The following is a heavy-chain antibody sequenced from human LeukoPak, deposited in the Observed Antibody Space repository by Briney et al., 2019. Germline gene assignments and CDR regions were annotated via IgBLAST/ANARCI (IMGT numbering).Heavy chain of an antibody. D-gene: IGHD3-22*01. J-gene: IGHJ3*02. V-gene: IGHV4-34*01. CDR3: ARPYYDSTTSDAFDI. Sequence: SETLSLTCAVYGGSFSGYYWSWIRQPPGKGLEWIGEIYHSGSTNYNPSLKSRVTISVDTSKNQFSLRLSSVTAADTAVYYCARPYYDSTTSDAFDIWGQGTMVTVSS. CDR2: IYHSGST. CDR1: GGSFSGYY.